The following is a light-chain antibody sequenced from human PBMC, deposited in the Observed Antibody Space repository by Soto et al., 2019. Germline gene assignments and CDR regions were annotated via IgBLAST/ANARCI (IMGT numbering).Light chain of an antibody. CDR2: AAS. J-gene: IGKJ4*01. CDR3: QQSYSTPRALT. V-gene: IGKV1-39*01. CDR1: QSISSY. Sequence: DIQMTQSPSSLSASVGDRVTITCRASQSISSYLNWYQQKPGKAPKLLIYAASSLQSGVPSRFSGSGSGTDFTLTISSLQPEDFATYYCQQSYSTPRALTFGGGNKGDI.